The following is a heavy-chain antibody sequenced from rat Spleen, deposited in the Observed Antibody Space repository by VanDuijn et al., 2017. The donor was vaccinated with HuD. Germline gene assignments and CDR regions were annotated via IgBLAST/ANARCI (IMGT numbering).Heavy chain of an antibody. J-gene: IGHJ1*01. CDR3: TRARGSYYRYWYFDF. CDR1: GFTFNNYW. D-gene: IGHD1-12*02. V-gene: IGHV5-31*01. CDR2: ITNTGGST. Sequence: EVQLVETGGGLVQPGGSLQLSCVASGFTFNNYWMTWIRQAPGKGLEWVASITNTGGSTYYPDSVKGRFTISRDNAKSTLYLQMNSLRSEDTATYYCTRARGSYYRYWYFDFWGPGTMVTVSS.